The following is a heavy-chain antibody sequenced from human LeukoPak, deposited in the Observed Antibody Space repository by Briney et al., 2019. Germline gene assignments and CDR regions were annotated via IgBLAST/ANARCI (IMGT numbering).Heavy chain of an antibody. Sequence: PGGPLRLSCAASGFTFSRCSMNWLRQAPGKGLEGVSTISGRSDRIHYADSVKGRYSISRDNSRNTLYSQMNSLRDEDTAVYDCGKDPTGSFDYWGQGTLVTVSS. CDR3: GKDPTGSFDY. CDR1: GFTFSRCS. D-gene: IGHD3-10*01. J-gene: IGHJ4*02. V-gene: IGHV3-23*01. CDR2: ISGRSDRI.